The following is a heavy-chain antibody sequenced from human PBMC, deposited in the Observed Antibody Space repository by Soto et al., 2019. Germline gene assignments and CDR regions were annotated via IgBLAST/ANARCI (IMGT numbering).Heavy chain of an antibody. Sequence: QLQLQESGPGLVKPSETLSLTCTVSGGSISSSSYYWGWIRQPPGKGLEWSGSIYYSGSTYYNPSLWRRVSWAGDRSRNKCALRLSAGTAADAVVEYWARHRCSGGSCQNAFDIWGQGTMVTVS. CDR3: ARHRCSGGSCQNAFDI. V-gene: IGHV4-39*01. CDR1: GGSISSSSYY. J-gene: IGHJ3*02. D-gene: IGHD2-15*01. CDR2: IYYSGST.